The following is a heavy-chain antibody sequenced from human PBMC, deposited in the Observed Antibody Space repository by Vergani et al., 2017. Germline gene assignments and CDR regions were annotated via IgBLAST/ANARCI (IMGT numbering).Heavy chain of an antibody. CDR3: ARENVRRGIPGRWGSKYFHH. Sequence: EVQMVESGGGLVKPGGSLRLSCVASGFTFSHYSMNWVRQAPGKGLEWVSSISGNNDDVYYADSVKGRFTIARDNAKNSLYLDMSSLRAEETAVYFCARENVRRGIPGRWGSKYFHHWGQGTLVTVSS. CDR2: ISGNNDDV. CDR1: GFTFSHYS. J-gene: IGHJ1*01. D-gene: IGHD3-16*01. V-gene: IGHV3-21*01.